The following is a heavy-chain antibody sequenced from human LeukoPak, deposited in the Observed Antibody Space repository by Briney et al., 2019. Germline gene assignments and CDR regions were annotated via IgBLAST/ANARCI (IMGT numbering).Heavy chain of an antibody. V-gene: IGHV3-23*01. CDR2: ISGSGGST. CDR1: GFTFSSYA. D-gene: IGHD2-15*01. Sequence: PGGSLRLSCAASGFTFSSYAMSWVRQAPGKGLEWVSAISGSGGSTYYADSVKGRFTISRDNSKNTLYLQMNSLRAEDTAVYYCVKPLGYCSGGSRWFDPWGQGTLVTVSS. CDR3: VKPLGYCSGGSRWFDP. J-gene: IGHJ5*02.